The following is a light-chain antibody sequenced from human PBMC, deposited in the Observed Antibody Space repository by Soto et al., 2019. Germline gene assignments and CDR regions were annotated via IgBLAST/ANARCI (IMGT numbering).Light chain of an antibody. CDR1: QSVSSN. CDR2: GTS. CDR3: KQYVSLPIT. V-gene: IGKV3-15*01. Sequence: EIVMTQSPATLSVSPGERATLSCRASQSVSSNLAWYQQKPGQSPRLLIYGTSTRATGIPARFSGSGSGTDFTLTISSLEPEEFAVYYCKQYVSLPITFGQGTRLEIK. J-gene: IGKJ5*01.